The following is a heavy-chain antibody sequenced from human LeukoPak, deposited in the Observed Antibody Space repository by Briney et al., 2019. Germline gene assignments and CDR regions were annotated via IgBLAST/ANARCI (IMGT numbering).Heavy chain of an antibody. Sequence: TGGSLRLSCAASGFTFSSYAMAWVRQAPGKGLEWVAFIRYDGSNKYYADSVKGRFTISRDNSKNTLYLQMNSLRAEDTAVYYCAKDKLTGDRWGYFDYWGQGTLVTVSS. CDR3: AKDKLTGDRWGYFDY. CDR1: GFTFSSYA. J-gene: IGHJ4*02. D-gene: IGHD7-27*01. V-gene: IGHV3-30*02. CDR2: IRYDGSNK.